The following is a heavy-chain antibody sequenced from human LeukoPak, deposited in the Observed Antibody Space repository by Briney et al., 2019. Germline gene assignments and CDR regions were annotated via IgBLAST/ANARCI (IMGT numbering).Heavy chain of an antibody. CDR2: IYHSGST. J-gene: IGHJ5*02. V-gene: IGHV4-4*02. Sequence: SETLSLTCAVSGGSISSSNWWSWVRPPPGKGLEWIGEIYHSGSTNYNPSLKSRVTISVDKSKNQFSLKLSSVTAADTAVYYCASRTVTIGRWFDPWGQGTLVTVSS. D-gene: IGHD4-17*01. CDR3: ASRTVTIGRWFDP. CDR1: GGSISSSNW.